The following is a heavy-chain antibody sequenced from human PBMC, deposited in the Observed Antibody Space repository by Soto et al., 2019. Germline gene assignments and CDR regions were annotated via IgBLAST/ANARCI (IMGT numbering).Heavy chain of an antibody. CDR1: GYTFTSYG. D-gene: IGHD6-13*01. J-gene: IGHJ3*02. Sequence: QVQLVQSGAEVKKPGASVKVSCKASGYTFTSYGISWLRQAPGQGLEWMGWISAYNGNTNYAQKLQGSVTMTTDTSTSTAYMELRSLRSDDTAVYFCALSMQQLATDAFDIWGQGTMVTVSS. V-gene: IGHV1-18*01. CDR2: ISAYNGNT. CDR3: ALSMQQLATDAFDI.